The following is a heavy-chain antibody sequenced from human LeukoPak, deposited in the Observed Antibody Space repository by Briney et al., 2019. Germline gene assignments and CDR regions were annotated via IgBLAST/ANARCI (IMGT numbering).Heavy chain of an antibody. Sequence: GGSLRLSCAASGFTFSSYGMHWVRQAPGKGLEWVAFIRYDGSNKYYADSVKGRFTISRDNSKNTQYLQMNSLRAEDTAVYYCARGYDILTGYYAFDYWGQGTLVTVSS. J-gene: IGHJ4*02. V-gene: IGHV3-30*02. CDR1: GFTFSSYG. D-gene: IGHD3-9*01. CDR3: ARGYDILTGYYAFDY. CDR2: IRYDGSNK.